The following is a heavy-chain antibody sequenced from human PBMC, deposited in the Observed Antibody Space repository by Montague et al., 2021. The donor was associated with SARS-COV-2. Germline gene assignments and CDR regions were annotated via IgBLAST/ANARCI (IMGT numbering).Heavy chain of an antibody. CDR2: IYLTGKT. D-gene: IGHD1/OR15-1a*01. J-gene: IGHJ3*02. V-gene: IGHV4-39*02. Sequence: SETLSLTCSVSGDFISRRHYFWAWIRQPPGMGLEWIGSIYLTGKTYYXXALKSRVTITIDTSKNHFSLRLSSVTAADSAVFYCARWGLNNAFDIWGLGTMVTISS. CDR3: ARWGLNNAFDI. CDR1: GDFISRRHYF.